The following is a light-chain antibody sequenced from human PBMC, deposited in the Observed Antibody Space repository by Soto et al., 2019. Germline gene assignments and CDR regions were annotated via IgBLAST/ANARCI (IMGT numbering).Light chain of an antibody. CDR1: TSNIAGNT. V-gene: IGLV1-44*01. CDR2: IDD. J-gene: IGLJ1*01. Sequence: QSVLTQPPSLSGTPGQRVTISCSGSTSNIAGNTVHWYQHLPETAPKLLIYIDDQRPSGVPDRFSGSKSGTSASLAISGLQSEDEADYYCSLYRTDSTYVFGPGTKLTVL. CDR3: SLYRTDSTYV.